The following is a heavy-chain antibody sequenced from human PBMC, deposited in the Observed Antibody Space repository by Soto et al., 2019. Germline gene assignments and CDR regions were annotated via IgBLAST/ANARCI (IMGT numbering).Heavy chain of an antibody. V-gene: IGHV2-5*02. Sequence: QISLEESSPTRVKPTQTLALTCTFSGFSLTTSGVGVGWIRQSPGKALEWLALIYWGDGNRYSASLQSRLTTTKDTPKNQVVLIVINMDPVDTATYCCAHSPWTGTKAYFDYWGQGTPVTVSS. CDR1: GFSLTTSGVG. D-gene: IGHD1-1*01. J-gene: IGHJ4*02. CDR2: IYWGDGN. CDR3: AHSPWTGTKAYFDY.